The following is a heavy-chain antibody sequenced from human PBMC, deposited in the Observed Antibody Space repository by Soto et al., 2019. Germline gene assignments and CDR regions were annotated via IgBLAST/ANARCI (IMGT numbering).Heavy chain of an antibody. Sequence: PSETLSLTCTVSGGSISSSSYYWGWIRQPPGKGLEWTGTIYYSGSTYYNPSLKSRVIISVDTSKNQFSLKLSSVTAADTGVYYCAGDDWGPAHIRGQGTPVTVSS. CDR2: IYYSGST. V-gene: IGHV4-39*01. J-gene: IGHJ4*02. CDR3: AGDDWGPAHI. CDR1: GGSISSSSYY. D-gene: IGHD2-2*01.